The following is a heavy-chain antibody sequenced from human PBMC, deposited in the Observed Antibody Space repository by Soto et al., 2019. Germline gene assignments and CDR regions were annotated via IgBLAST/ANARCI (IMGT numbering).Heavy chain of an antibody. CDR1: GFTFSSYA. V-gene: IGHV3-23*01. Sequence: GGSLRLSCAASGFTFSSYAMSWVRQAPGKGLEWVSAISGSGGSTYYADSVKGRFTISRDNSKNTLYLQMNSLRAEDTAVYYCARKAIFGVVIYYYYYMDVWGKGTTVTVSS. CDR3: ARKAIFGVVIYYYYYMDV. J-gene: IGHJ6*03. D-gene: IGHD3-3*01. CDR2: ISGSGGST.